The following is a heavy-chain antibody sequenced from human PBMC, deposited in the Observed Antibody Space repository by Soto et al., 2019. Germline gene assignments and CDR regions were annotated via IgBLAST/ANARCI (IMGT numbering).Heavy chain of an antibody. D-gene: IGHD6-19*01. CDR1: GGSFSGYY. CDR3: ARVSSGWPYFDY. V-gene: IGHV4-34*01. CDR2: INHSGST. J-gene: IGHJ4*02. Sequence: SETLSLTCAVYGGSFSGYYWSWIRQPPGKGLEWIGEINHSGSTNYNPSLKSRVTISVDTSKNQFSLKLSSVTAADTAVYYCARVSSGWPYFDYWGQGTLVTVSS.